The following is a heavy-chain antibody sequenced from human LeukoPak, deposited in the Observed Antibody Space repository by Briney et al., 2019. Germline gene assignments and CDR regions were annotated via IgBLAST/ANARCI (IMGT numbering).Heavy chain of an antibody. Sequence: GGSLRLSCAASGFTFSSHWMTWVRQAPGKGPEWVASINKDGSEQYYVDSVKGRFTISRDNAKNSLSLQVSSLRAEDTAVYYCTRGGATSSWYRFFWGQETLVTVSS. D-gene: IGHD6-13*01. CDR3: TRGGATSSWYRFF. CDR1: GFTFSSHW. J-gene: IGHJ4*02. CDR2: INKDGSEQ. V-gene: IGHV3-7*01.